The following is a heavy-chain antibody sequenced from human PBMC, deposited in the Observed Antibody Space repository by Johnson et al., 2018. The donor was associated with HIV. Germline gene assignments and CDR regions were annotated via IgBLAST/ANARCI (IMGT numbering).Heavy chain of an antibody. J-gene: IGHJ3*01. D-gene: IGHD6-19*01. CDR2: INWNGGST. Sequence: MLLVESGGGVVQPWGSLRLSCAASGFTFDDYGMSWVRQAPGKGLEWVCGINWNGGSTGYADSVKGRFNISRDNAKKTLYLQMNSLRAEDTAVYYCARKQWLEIPSDALDVWGQGTMVTVSS. CDR1: GFTFDDYG. CDR3: ARKQWLEIPSDALDV. V-gene: IGHV3-20*04.